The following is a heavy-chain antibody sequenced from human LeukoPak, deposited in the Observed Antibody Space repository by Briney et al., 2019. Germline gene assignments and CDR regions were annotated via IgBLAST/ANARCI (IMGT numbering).Heavy chain of an antibody. CDR3: ARMKQQLVRWNYYYYMDV. Sequence: ASVKVSCKASGYTFTSYGISWVRQAPGQGLEWMGWISAYNGNTNYAQKLRGRVTMTTDTSTSTAYMELRSLRSDDTAVYYCARMKQQLVRWNYYYYMDVWGKGTTVTVSS. V-gene: IGHV1-18*01. CDR2: ISAYNGNT. D-gene: IGHD6-13*01. CDR1: GYTFTSYG. J-gene: IGHJ6*03.